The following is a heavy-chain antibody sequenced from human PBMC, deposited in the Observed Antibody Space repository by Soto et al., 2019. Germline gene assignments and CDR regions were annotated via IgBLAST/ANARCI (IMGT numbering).Heavy chain of an antibody. CDR1: GGSFSGYY. J-gene: IGHJ4*02. CDR2: INHSGST. V-gene: IGHV4-34*01. CDR3: AGVAGSYFDY. D-gene: IGHD6-19*01. Sequence: SEILSLTCAVSGGSFSGYYWSWIRQPPGKGLEWIGEINHSGSTNYNPSLKSRVTISVDTSKNQFSLKLSSVTAADTAVYYCAGVAGSYFDYWGQGTLVTVSS.